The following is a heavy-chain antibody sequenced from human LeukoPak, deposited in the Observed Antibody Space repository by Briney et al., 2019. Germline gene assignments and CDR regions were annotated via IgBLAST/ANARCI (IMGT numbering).Heavy chain of an antibody. CDR2: ISSSSSNI. CDR1: GLTFSSYS. D-gene: IGHD2-15*01. Sequence: GGSLGLSSAAYGLTFSSYSANWVRQAPGNGLGWVSYISSSSSNIYYAEYVKGRFTIYRDNAKNSLYLQMNSLRAEDTAVYYCARDPRPEGGDYWGQGTLVTVSS. V-gene: IGHV3-48*04. J-gene: IGHJ4*02. CDR3: ARDPRPEGGDY.